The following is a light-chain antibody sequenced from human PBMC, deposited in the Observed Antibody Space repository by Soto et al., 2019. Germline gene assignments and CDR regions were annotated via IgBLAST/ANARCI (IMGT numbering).Light chain of an antibody. Sequence: QSVLTQPPSASGSPGQSVTISCTGTSSDVGTYNYVSWYQQHPGRAPKLVIYEVSKRPSGVPDPFSGSKSGNTASLTVSGLQAEDEADYYCSSYGGSYNVLFGGGTKLTVL. V-gene: IGLV2-8*01. J-gene: IGLJ2*01. CDR1: SSDVGTYNY. CDR2: EVS. CDR3: SSYGGSYNVL.